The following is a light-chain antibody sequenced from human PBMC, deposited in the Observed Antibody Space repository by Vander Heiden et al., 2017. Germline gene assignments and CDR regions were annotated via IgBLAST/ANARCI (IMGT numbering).Light chain of an antibody. V-gene: IGKV1-5*03. CDR3: QQYNSYSWT. J-gene: IGKJ1*01. CDR1: QGISTW. CDR2: ATS. Sequence: DIQMTQSPSILSASVGDRVTITCRASQGISTWLAWYQQKPGKAPKLLIYATSSLESGVPSRFSGSGSGTEFTLTVSSLQPDDFATYYSQQYNSYSWTFGQGTKVEIK.